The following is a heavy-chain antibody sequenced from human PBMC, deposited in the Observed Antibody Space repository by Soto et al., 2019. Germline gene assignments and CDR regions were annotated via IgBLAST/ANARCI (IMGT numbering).Heavy chain of an antibody. Sequence: PGGSVRLSCVASGFTFNTYSINWVRQALGKGLEWVAVIWYDGSNKYYADSVKGRFTISRDNSKNTLYLQMNSLRAEDTAVYYCARDRGFSSSWPSNWGDYYYYGMDVWGQGTTVTVSS. CDR1: GFTFNTYS. D-gene: IGHD6-13*01. CDR2: IWYDGSNK. CDR3: ARDRGFSSSWPSNWGDYYYYGMDV. V-gene: IGHV3-33*01. J-gene: IGHJ6*02.